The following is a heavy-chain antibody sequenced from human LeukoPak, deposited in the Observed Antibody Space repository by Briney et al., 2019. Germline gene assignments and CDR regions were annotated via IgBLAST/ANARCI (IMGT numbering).Heavy chain of an antibody. Sequence: PGGSLRLSCAASGFTFSSYAMSWVRQAPGKGLEWIGSIYYSGSTYYNPSLKSRVTISVDTSKNQFSLKLSSVTAADTAVYYCARHGGTRITLIQVYYFDYWGQGTLVTVSS. V-gene: IGHV4-38-2*01. J-gene: IGHJ4*02. CDR1: GFTFSSYA. CDR3: ARHGGTRITLIQVYYFDY. D-gene: IGHD4-11*01. CDR2: IYYSGST.